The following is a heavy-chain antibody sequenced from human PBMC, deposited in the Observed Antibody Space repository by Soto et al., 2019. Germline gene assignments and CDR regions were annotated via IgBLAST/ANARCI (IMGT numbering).Heavy chain of an antibody. J-gene: IGHJ4*02. V-gene: IGHV3-23*01. D-gene: IGHD6-19*01. CDR2: ISGSGGST. CDR1: GFTFSSYA. Sequence: EVQLLESGGGLVQPGGSLRLSCAASGFTFSSYAMSWVRQAPGKGLEWVSAISGSGGSTYYADSVKGRFTISRDNSKNTLYLQMNSLRAEDTAVYYCAKDLIDDSSGPYYFDYWGQGTLVTVSS. CDR3: AKDLIDDSSGPYYFDY.